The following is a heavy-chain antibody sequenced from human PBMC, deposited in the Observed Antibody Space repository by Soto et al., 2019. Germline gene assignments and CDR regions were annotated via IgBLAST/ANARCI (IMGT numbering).Heavy chain of an antibody. CDR2: IYWDDDK. CDR3: VHWSTVTYGTIFFDY. CDR1: GFSLSSSAVGVG. V-gene: IGHV2-5*02. J-gene: IGHJ4*02. Sequence: SGPTLVNPTQPLTLTCTFSGFSLSSSAVGVGVGWIRQPPGKALEWLALIYWDDDKRYSPSLKSRLTLTKDTSQNQVVLTMTNMDAVDTATYYCVHWSTVTYGTIFFDYCGLGTLVTVSS. D-gene: IGHD3-9*01.